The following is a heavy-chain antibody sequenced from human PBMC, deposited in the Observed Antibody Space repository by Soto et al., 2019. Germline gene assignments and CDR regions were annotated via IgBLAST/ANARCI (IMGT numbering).Heavy chain of an antibody. Sequence: SETLSLTCTVSGGSISSGGYYWSWIRQHPGKGLEWIGYIYYSGSTNYNPSLKSRVTISVDTSKNQFSLKLSSVTAADTAVYYCARGQGGYRSWWFDPWGQGTLVTVSS. CDR1: GGSISSGGYY. J-gene: IGHJ5*02. D-gene: IGHD5-12*01. CDR2: IYYSGST. CDR3: ARGQGGYRSWWFDP. V-gene: IGHV4-31*03.